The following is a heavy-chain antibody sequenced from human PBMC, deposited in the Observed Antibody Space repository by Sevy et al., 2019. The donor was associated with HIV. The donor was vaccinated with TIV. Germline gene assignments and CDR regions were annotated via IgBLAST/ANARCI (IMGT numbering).Heavy chain of an antibody. CDR3: ARAEAVAGTYYYYYGMDV. D-gene: IGHD6-19*01. J-gene: IGHJ6*02. Sequence: GGSLRLSCAASGFTFSSYAMHWVRQAPGKGLEWVAVISYDGSNKYYADSVKGRFTISRDNSKNTLYLQMNSLSDEDTAVYYCARAEAVAGTYYYYYGMDVWGQGTTVTVSS. CDR1: GFTFSSYA. V-gene: IGHV3-30-3*01. CDR2: ISYDGSNK.